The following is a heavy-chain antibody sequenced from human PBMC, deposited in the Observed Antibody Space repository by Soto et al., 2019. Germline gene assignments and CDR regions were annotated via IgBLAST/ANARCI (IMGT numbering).Heavy chain of an antibody. D-gene: IGHD1-26*01. CDR1: GGTFGRYP. Sequence: QVQLVQSGAEVRKPGSSVKVSCEASGGTFGRYPISWVRQAPGQGLEWMGRIVPGHDIVNYAQKFQPRVTITADTSTGTADLELSGLRAEDTAVYFGARVCQRLTMGSTAYFYMYVWGNGTTVTVSS. CDR2: IVPGHDIV. V-gene: IGHV1-69*02. CDR3: ARVCQRLTMGSTAYFYMYV. J-gene: IGHJ6*03.